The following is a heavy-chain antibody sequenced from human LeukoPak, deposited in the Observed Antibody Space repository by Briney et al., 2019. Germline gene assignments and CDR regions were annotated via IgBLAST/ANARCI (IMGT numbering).Heavy chain of an antibody. D-gene: IGHD2-15*01. CDR2: ISSSSSYI. Sequence: TGGSLRLSCAASGFPLSSYSMNWVRQASGKGLEWVSSISSSSSYIYYADSVKGRFTISRDNAKNSLYLQMNSLRAEDTAVYYCARGRGRTDYFDYWGQGTLVTVSS. J-gene: IGHJ4*02. V-gene: IGHV3-21*01. CDR1: GFPLSSYS. CDR3: ARGRGRTDYFDY.